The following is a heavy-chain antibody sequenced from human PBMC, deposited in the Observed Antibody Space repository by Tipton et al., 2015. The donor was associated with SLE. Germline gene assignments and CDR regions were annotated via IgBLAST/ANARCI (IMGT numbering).Heavy chain of an antibody. Sequence: SLRLSCATSGFLVRINYLTWVRQAPGKGLEWVSVIYHNGPEYYADSVKGRFTISRDNSKNTLYLQMNSLRVEDTAVYYCAKGRGGGMSMDVWGQGTTVTVSS. V-gene: IGHV3-53*01. D-gene: IGHD2-15*01. CDR3: AKGRGGGMSMDV. J-gene: IGHJ6*02. CDR2: IYHNGPE. CDR1: GFLVRINY.